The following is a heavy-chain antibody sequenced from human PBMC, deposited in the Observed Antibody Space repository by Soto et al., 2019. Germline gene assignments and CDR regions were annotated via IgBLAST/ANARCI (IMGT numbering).Heavy chain of an antibody. J-gene: IGHJ4*02. CDR1: GDSINSSHW. V-gene: IGHV4-4*02. CDR3: AARHFWSRPWTDGRLDY. D-gene: IGHD3-3*02. Sequence: TLSLTCAVSGDSINSSHWWNWFRQPPEKGLEWIGXISXXGXXNXXXXXTXXVTISVDKSKNHFSLKLTSVHAADTAVYYCAARHFWSRPWTDGRLDYWGQGTLVTASS. CDR2: ISXXGXX.